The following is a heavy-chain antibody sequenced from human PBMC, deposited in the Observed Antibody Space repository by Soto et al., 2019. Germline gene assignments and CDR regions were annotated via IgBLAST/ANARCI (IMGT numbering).Heavy chain of an antibody. CDR1: GDRFTSYW. CDR2: IYPGDSDT. Sequence: PGEALKISCKGSGDRFTSYWIGWVRQMPGKGLEWMGIIYPGDSDTRYSPSFQGQVTISADKSISTAYLQWSSLKASDTAMYYCARHGGYSGYGGDIDYYYGMDVWGQGTTVTVSS. J-gene: IGHJ6*02. V-gene: IGHV5-51*01. CDR3: ARHGGYSGYGGDIDYYYGMDV. D-gene: IGHD5-12*01.